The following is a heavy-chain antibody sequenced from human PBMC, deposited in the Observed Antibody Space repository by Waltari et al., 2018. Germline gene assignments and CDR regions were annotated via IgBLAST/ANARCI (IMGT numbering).Heavy chain of an antibody. CDR2: VSYSGTT. D-gene: IGHD1-1*01. J-gene: IGHJ3*01. CDR3: ATVGTAAFDV. V-gene: IGHV4-39*01. CDR1: Y. Sequence: YWARIRQSPGQGLEWIGTVSYSGTTYISPSLKSRVSVSRDTSKNQVSLILGSVTAADMAVYYCATVGTAAFDVWGQGTMVTVSS.